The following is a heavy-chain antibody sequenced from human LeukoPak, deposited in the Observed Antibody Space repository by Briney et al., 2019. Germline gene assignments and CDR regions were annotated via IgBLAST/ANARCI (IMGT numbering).Heavy chain of an antibody. V-gene: IGHV4-34*01. J-gene: IGHJ5*02. Sequence: SETLSLTCAVYGGSFSGYYWSWIRQPPGKGLEWIGEINHSGSTNYNPSLKSRVTISVDTSKNQFSLKLSSVTAADTAVYYCARLGGNGYCSSTSCYTNWFDPWGQGTLVTVSS. CDR3: ARLGGNGYCSSTSCYTNWFDP. CDR1: GGSFSGYY. CDR2: INHSGST. D-gene: IGHD2-2*02.